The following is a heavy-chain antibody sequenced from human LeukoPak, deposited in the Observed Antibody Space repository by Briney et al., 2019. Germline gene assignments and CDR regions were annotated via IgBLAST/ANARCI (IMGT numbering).Heavy chain of an antibody. Sequence: SETLSLTCTVSGGSISSYYWSWIRQPPGKGLEWIGYIYYSGSTNYNPSLKSRVTISVDTSKNQFSLKLSSVTAADTAVYYCARVDPDSSSTLEVFDYWGQGTLVTVSS. CDR3: ARVDPDSSSTLEVFDY. V-gene: IGHV4-59*01. CDR1: GGSISSYY. D-gene: IGHD6-6*01. J-gene: IGHJ4*02. CDR2: IYYSGST.